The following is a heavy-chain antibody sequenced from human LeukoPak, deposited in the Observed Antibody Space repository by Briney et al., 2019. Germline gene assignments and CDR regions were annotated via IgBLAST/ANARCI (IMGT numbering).Heavy chain of an antibody. CDR1: GGSISSYY. V-gene: IGHV4-59*01. J-gene: IGHJ6*03. Sequence: PSETLSLTCTVSGGSISSYYWSWIRQPPGKGLEWIGYIYYSGSTNYNPSLKSRVTISVDTSKNQFSLKLSSVTAADTAVYYCARDRAAAGFYYYYMDVWGKGTTVTVSS. CDR3: ARDRAAAGFYYYYMDV. CDR2: IYYSGST. D-gene: IGHD6-13*01.